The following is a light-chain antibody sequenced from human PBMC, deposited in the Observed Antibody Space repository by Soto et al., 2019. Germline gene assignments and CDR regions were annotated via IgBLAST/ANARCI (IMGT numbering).Light chain of an antibody. J-gene: IGLJ2*01. CDR1: SSDVGGYNY. CDR3: SSYASGSTV. Sequence: QSALTQPASVSGSPGQSITISCTGTSSDVGGYNYVSWYQQHPGKAPKLMIYDVSNRPSGVSNRFSGSKSGNTASLTISGLQAEEEADYYCSSYASGSTVFGGGTKLTVL. V-gene: IGLV2-14*01. CDR2: DVS.